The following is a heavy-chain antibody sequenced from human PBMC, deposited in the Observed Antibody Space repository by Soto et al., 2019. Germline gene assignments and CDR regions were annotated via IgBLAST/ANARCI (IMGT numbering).Heavy chain of an antibody. V-gene: IGHV3-33*01. CDR3: AREQIGVAGSTYDY. J-gene: IGHJ4*02. D-gene: IGHD6-19*01. CDR2: IWYDGSRT. Sequence: QVPLVESGGGVVQPGTSLRLSCAASGFTFSTYGMHWVRQAPGKGLDWVALIWYDGSRTHYAESVKGRFTISRDNSKNTLLLQMNSPRVEDTAVYYCAREQIGVAGSTYDYWGQGTLVTVSS. CDR1: GFTFSTYG.